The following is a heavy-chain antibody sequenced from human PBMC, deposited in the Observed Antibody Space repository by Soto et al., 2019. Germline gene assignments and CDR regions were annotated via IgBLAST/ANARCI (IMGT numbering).Heavy chain of an antibody. D-gene: IGHD6-13*01. CDR1: GYTFTSYG. V-gene: IGHV1-18*04. J-gene: IGHJ4*02. Sequence: ASVKVSCKASGYTFTSYGISWVRQAPGQGLEWMGWISAYNGNTNYAQKLQGRVTMTTDTSTSTAYMELGSLRSDDTAVYYCARREGGDSGSWYPFDYWGQGTLVTVSS. CDR3: ARREGGDSGSWYPFDY. CDR2: ISAYNGNT.